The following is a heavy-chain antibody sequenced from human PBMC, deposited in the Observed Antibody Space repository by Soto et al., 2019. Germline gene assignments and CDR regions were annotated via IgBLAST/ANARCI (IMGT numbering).Heavy chain of an antibody. CDR3: ARGSLKQWLVLTSDAFDI. V-gene: IGHV3-30-3*01. J-gene: IGHJ3*02. CDR1: GFTFSSYA. Sequence: QVQLVESGGGVVQPGRSLRLSCAASGFTFSSYAMHWVRQAPGKGLEWVAVISYDGSNKYYADSVKGRFTISRDNSKNTLYLQMNSLRAEDTAVYYCARGSLKQWLVLTSDAFDIWGKGTMVTVSS. D-gene: IGHD6-19*01. CDR2: ISYDGSNK.